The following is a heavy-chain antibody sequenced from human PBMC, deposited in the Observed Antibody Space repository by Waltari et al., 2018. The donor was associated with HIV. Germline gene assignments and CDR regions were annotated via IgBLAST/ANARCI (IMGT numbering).Heavy chain of an antibody. CDR1: GFTFDDYT. Sequence: EVQLVESGGVVVQPGGSLRLSCAASGFTFDDYTMHWVRQAPGKSLELVSLISWDGGSTYYADSVKGRFTISRDNSKNALYLQMNSLRTEDTALYYCAKGTGGATPYFDYWGQGTLVTVSS. CDR3: AKGTGGATPYFDY. CDR2: ISWDGGST. D-gene: IGHD1-26*01. J-gene: IGHJ4*02. V-gene: IGHV3-43*01.